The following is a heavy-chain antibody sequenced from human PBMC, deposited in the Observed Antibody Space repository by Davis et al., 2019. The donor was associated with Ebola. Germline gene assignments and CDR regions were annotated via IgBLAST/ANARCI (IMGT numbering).Heavy chain of an antibody. J-gene: IGHJ4*02. V-gene: IGHV4-34*01. CDR1: GGSFSGYY. CDR2: INHSGST. D-gene: IGHD4-17*01. Sequence: SETLSLTCAVYGGSFSGYYWSWIRQPPGKGLVWIGEINHSGSTNYNPSLKSRVTISVDTSKNQFSLKLSSVTAADTAVYYCARETTVTLIDYWGQGTLVTVSS. CDR3: ARETTVTLIDY.